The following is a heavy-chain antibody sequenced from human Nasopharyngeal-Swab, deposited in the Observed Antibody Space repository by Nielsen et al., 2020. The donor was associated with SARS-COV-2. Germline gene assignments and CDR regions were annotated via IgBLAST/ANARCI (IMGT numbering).Heavy chain of an antibody. D-gene: IGHD3-22*01. CDR2: IRSKAYGGTT. Sequence: GGSLRLSCTASGFTFGDCAMSWVRQAPGKGLEWVGFIRSKAYGGTTEYAASVKGRFTISRDDSQNITYLQMNSLKTEDTAVYYCGRGDSSGPPPYYYYGMDVWGQGTTVTVSS. J-gene: IGHJ6*02. CDR3: GRGDSSGPPPYYYYGMDV. CDR1: GFTFGDCA. V-gene: IGHV3-49*04.